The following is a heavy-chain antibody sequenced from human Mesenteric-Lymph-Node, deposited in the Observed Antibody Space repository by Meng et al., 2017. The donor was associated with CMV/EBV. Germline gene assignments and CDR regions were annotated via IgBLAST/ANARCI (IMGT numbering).Heavy chain of an antibody. CDR2: IYYSGST. CDR1: GGSVNSGVYY. V-gene: IGHV4-61*08. D-gene: IGHD4-17*01. CDR3: ARDRRDYGDYDPYYYYYYGMDV. Sequence: SETLSLTCSVSGGSVNSGVYYWSWIRQPPGKGLEWIGEIYYSGSTNYNPSLRSRVTISLDTSKNQFSLKLSSVTAADTAVYYCARDRRDYGDYDPYYYYYYGMDVWGQGTTVTVSS. J-gene: IGHJ6*02.